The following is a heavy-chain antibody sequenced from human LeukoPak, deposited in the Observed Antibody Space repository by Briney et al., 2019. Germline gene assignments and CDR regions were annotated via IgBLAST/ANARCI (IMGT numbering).Heavy chain of an antibody. CDR1: GYTFTSYG. Sequence: GASVKVSCKASGYTFTSYGISWVRQAPGQGLEWMGWISAYSGNTNYAQNLQGRVTMTTDTSTSTAYMELRSLRSDDTAVYYCARNVVVAATPWSPWFDPWGQGTLVTVSS. V-gene: IGHV1-18*01. CDR2: ISAYSGNT. J-gene: IGHJ5*02. CDR3: ARNVVVAATPWSPWFDP. D-gene: IGHD2-15*01.